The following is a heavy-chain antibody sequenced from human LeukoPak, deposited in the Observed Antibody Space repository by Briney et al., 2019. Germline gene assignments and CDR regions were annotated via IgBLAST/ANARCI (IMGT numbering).Heavy chain of an antibody. Sequence: GGSLRLSCAASGFPFSAYSMNWVRQAPGKGLEWVSSISGSSSYMFYADSVKGRFTISRDNAKNSVYLQMNSLRAEDPAVYYCAKASYDSSGYSYYFDYWGQGTLVTVSS. CDR3: AKASYDSSGYSYYFDY. V-gene: IGHV3-21*01. CDR1: GFPFSAYS. J-gene: IGHJ4*02. CDR2: ISGSSSYM. D-gene: IGHD3-22*01.